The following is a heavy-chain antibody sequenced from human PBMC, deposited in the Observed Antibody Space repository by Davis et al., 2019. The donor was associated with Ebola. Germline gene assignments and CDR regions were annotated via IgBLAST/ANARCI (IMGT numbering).Heavy chain of an antibody. J-gene: IGHJ6*02. CDR3: ARDLYLGSWNYYGMDV. Sequence: GESLKISCAASRFTFSSYSMNWVRQAPGKGLEWVSSISSSSSYIYYADSVKGRFTISRDNAKNSLYLQMNSLGAEDTAVYYCARDLYLGSWNYYGMDVWGQGTTVTVSS. V-gene: IGHV3-21*01. D-gene: IGHD2-2*02. CDR1: RFTFSSYS. CDR2: ISSSSSYI.